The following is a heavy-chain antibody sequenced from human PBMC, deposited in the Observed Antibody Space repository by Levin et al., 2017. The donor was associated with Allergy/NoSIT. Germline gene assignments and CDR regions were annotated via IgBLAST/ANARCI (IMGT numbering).Heavy chain of an antibody. CDR2: IAHDGSET. D-gene: IGHD2-15*01. Sequence: GGSLRLSCTASGFTFFTYWMNWARQAPGKGPEWVASIAHDGSETYYVDSVKGRFTISRDNARNSLFLQMNSLRAEDTAVYYCVGQSRRERGGDYWGQGTLIIVSS. CDR1: GFTFFTYW. CDR3: VGQSRRERGGDY. V-gene: IGHV3-7*01. J-gene: IGHJ4*02.